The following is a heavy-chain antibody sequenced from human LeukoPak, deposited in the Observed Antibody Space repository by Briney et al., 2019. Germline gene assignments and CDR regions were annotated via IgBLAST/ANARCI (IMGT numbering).Heavy chain of an antibody. V-gene: IGHV1-18*04. D-gene: IGHD3-16*02. J-gene: IGHJ5*02. CDR3: ARDNKLDYVWGSYPRFDP. Sequence: ASVKVSCKASGYTFNSYGISWVRQAPGQGLEWMGWISAYNGNTNYAQKLQGRVTMTTDTSTSTAYMELRSLRSDDTAVYYCARDNKLDYVWGSYPRFDPWGQGTLVTVSS. CDR2: ISAYNGNT. CDR1: GYTFNSYG.